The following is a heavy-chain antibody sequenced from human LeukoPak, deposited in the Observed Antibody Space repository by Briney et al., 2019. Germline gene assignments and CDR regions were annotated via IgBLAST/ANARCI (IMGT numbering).Heavy chain of an antibody. V-gene: IGHV1-69*05. CDR3: ARVDYDSSGYYQPFDY. Sequence: SVKVSCKASGGTFSSHAISWVRQAPGQGLEWMGGIIPIFGTANYAQKFQGRVTITTDESTSTAYMELSSLRSEDTAVYYCARVDYDSSGYYQPFDYWGQGTLVTVSS. J-gene: IGHJ4*02. CDR2: IIPIFGTA. CDR1: GGTFSSHA. D-gene: IGHD3-22*01.